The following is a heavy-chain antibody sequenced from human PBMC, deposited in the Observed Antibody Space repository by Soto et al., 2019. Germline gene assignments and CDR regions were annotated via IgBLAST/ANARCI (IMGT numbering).Heavy chain of an antibody. CDR3: ARHSNEYRKSLDY. V-gene: IGHV4-59*08. D-gene: IGHD1-1*01. Sequence: QLQLQESGPGLVKPSETLSLTCTVSGGSISDYYWSWIRQPPGKGLEWIAYIYYSGSTNSNPSLKSRVTISVDTSKNQFSLKLSSVTAADTAVYYCARHSNEYRKSLDYWGQGTLVTVSS. J-gene: IGHJ4*02. CDR1: GGSISDYY. CDR2: IYYSGST.